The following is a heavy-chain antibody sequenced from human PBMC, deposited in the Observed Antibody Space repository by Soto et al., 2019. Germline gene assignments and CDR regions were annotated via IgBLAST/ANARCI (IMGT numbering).Heavy chain of an antibody. V-gene: IGHV4-59*01. CDR2: IYYSGST. D-gene: IGHD3-10*01. J-gene: IGHJ4*02. CDR1: DGSISSYY. Sequence: TLETLSLTWTVSDGSISSYYWSWIRQPPGKGLEWIGYIYYSGSTNYNPSLKSRVTISVDTSKNQFSLKLSSVTAADTAVYYCARTVDGSGSYYFDYWGQGTLVTVSS. CDR3: ARTVDGSGSYYFDY.